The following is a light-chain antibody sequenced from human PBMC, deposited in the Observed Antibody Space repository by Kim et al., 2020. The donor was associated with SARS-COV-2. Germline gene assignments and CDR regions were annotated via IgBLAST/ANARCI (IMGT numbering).Light chain of an antibody. Sequence: VAPGQTARLTCSGDKLGDKYACWYQQKPGQSPVLVIYQDTKRPSGIPERFSGSNSGNTATLTISGTQAMDEADYYCQAWDSSTAVFGGGTQLTVL. V-gene: IGLV3-1*01. CDR3: QAWDSSTAV. J-gene: IGLJ3*02. CDR2: QDT. CDR1: KLGDKY.